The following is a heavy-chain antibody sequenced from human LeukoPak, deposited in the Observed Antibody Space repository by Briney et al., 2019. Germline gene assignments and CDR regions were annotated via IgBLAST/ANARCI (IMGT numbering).Heavy chain of an antibody. J-gene: IGHJ6*03. CDR3: ARDQKGWELPSYYYYYMDV. CDR1: GDSITSYY. D-gene: IGHD1-26*01. CDR2: FYYSGSS. Sequence: SETLSLTCTVSGDSITSYYWNWIRQPPGKGLEWIGYFYYSGSSNYNPSLKSRVTISADTSKNQFSLKLTSVTAADTAVYYCARDQKGWELPSYYYYYMDVWGKGTTVTVSS. V-gene: IGHV4-59*01.